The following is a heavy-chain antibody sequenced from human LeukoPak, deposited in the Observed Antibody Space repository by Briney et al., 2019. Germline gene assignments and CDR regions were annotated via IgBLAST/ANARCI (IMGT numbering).Heavy chain of an antibody. CDR2: INHSGST. V-gene: IGHV4-34*01. J-gene: IGHJ6*03. CDR3: ARFRIQLWSRQRFLYYYYMDV. D-gene: IGHD5-18*01. Sequence: SETLSLTCAVYGGSFSGYYWSWIRQPPGKGLEWIGEINHSGSTNYNPSLKSRVTISVDTSKNQFSLKLSSVTAADTAVYYCARFRIQLWSRQRFLYYYYMDVWGKGTTVTVSS. CDR1: GGSFSGYY.